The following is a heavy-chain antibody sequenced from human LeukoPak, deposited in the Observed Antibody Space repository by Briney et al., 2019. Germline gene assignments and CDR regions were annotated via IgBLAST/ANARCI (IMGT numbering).Heavy chain of an antibody. CDR2: INPNSGGT. Sequence: ASVKVSCKASGYTFTGYYMHWVRQAPGQGLEWMGWINPNSGGTNYAQKFQGRVTMTRDTSISTAYTELSRLRSDDTAVYYCARDRVTRGYSYGYPYWGQGTLVTVSS. CDR3: ARDRVTRGYSYGYPY. CDR1: GYTFTGYY. V-gene: IGHV1-2*02. J-gene: IGHJ4*02. D-gene: IGHD5-18*01.